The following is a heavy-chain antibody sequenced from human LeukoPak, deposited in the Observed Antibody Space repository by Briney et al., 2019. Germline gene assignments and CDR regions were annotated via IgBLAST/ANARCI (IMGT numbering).Heavy chain of an antibody. J-gene: IGHJ6*02. V-gene: IGHV1-18*01. Sequence: ASVKVSCKASCYTFTSYGISWVRQAPGQGLEWMGWISAYNGNTNYAQKPQGRVTMTTDTSTSTAYMELRSLRSDDTAVYYCARDRPTAFYYYYGMDVWGQGTTVTVSS. CDR2: ISAYNGNT. CDR3: ARDRPTAFYYYYGMDV. CDR1: CYTFTSYG.